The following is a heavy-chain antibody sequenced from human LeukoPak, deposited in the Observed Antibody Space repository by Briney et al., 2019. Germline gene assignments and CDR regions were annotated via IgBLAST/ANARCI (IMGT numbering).Heavy chain of an antibody. V-gene: IGHV1-69*05. CDR1: GGTFSSYA. D-gene: IGHD6-19*01. Sequence: GASVKVSCKASGGTFSSYAISWVRQAPGQGLEWMGGIIPIFGTANYAQKFQGRVTITTDESTSTAYMELSSLRSEDTAVYYCARDKGYSSGWFREFDYWGQGTLVTVSS. J-gene: IGHJ4*02. CDR2: IIPIFGTA. CDR3: ARDKGYSSGWFREFDY.